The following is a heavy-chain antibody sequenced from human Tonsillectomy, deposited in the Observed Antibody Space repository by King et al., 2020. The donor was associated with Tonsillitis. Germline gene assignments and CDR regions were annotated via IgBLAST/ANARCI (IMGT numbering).Heavy chain of an antibody. V-gene: IGHV3-7*01. Sequence: VQLVESGGGLVQPGGSLRLSCAASGFTFSSYWMSWVRQAPGKGLEWVANIKQDGSEKYYVDSVNGRFTISRDNAKNSLYLQMNSLRAEDTAVYYCARDSSDTAMVNYYYYYYGMDVWGQGTTVTVSS. D-gene: IGHD5-18*01. CDR2: IKQDGSEK. CDR1: GFTFSSYW. J-gene: IGHJ6*02. CDR3: ARDSSDTAMVNYYYYYYGMDV.